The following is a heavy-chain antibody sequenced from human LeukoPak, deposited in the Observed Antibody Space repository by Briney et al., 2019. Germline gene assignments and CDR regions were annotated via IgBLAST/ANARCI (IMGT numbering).Heavy chain of an antibody. D-gene: IGHD1-7*01. CDR2: IYHSGST. V-gene: IGHV4-30-2*01. Sequence: SQTLSLTCTVSSGSISSGGYYWSWIRQPPGKGLEWIGYIYHSGSTYYNPSLKSRVTISVDRSKNQFSLKLSSVTAADTAVYYCARETITGTTGVDYWGQGTLVTVSS. CDR1: SGSISSGGYY. CDR3: ARETITGTTGVDY. J-gene: IGHJ4*02.